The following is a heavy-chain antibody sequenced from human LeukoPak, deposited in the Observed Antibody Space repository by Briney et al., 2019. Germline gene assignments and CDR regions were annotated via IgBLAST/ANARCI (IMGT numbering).Heavy chain of an antibody. CDR3: ARRKVVVAASDAFDI. D-gene: IGHD2-15*01. J-gene: IGHJ3*02. V-gene: IGHV3-53*01. CDR2: IYSGGST. CDR1: GFTVSSNY. Sequence: GGSLRLSCAASGFTVSSNYMSWVHQAPGKGLEWVSVIYSGGSTYYADSVKGRFTISRDNSKNTLYLQMNSLRAEDTAVYYCARRKVVVAASDAFDIWGQGTMVTVSS.